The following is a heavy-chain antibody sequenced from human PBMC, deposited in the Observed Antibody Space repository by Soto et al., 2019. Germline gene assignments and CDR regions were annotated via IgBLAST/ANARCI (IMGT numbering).Heavy chain of an antibody. CDR1: GFTVSTHY. CDR3: ATTGMGVTLYYYYHGMDV. D-gene: IGHD1-26*01. CDR2: MFYGGST. J-gene: IGHJ6*02. Sequence: EVQLVESGGGLVQPGGSLRLSCAASGFTVSTHYMTWVRQAPGKGLEWVSVMFYGGSTYYADSVKGRFTISRDDSKNTLYLHLNSLRAEDTAVYYSATTGMGVTLYYYYHGMDVWGQGTTVTVSS. V-gene: IGHV3-66*01.